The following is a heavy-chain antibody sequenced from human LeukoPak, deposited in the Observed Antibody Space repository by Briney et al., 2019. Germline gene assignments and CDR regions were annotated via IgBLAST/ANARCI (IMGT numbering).Heavy chain of an antibody. V-gene: IGHV4-61*09. CDR1: GASISGDNYY. CDR2: LYTSGNT. Sequence: SQTLSLTCTVSGASISGDNYYWSWIRQPAGKGLEWIGHLYTSGNTNYNPSFKSRVTISADTSKNQFSLKLSSVTAADTAVYYCAKDHPTPSTGYMDVWGIGTTVTVSS. J-gene: IGHJ6*03. D-gene: IGHD2-8*02. CDR3: AKDHPTPSTGYMDV.